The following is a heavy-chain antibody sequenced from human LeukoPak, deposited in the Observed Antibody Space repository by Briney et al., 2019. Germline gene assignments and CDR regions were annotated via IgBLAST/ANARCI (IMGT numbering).Heavy chain of an antibody. J-gene: IGHJ5*02. D-gene: IGHD3-3*01. Sequence: SETLSLTCTVSGGSISSSSYYWSWIRQPAGKGLEWIGRIYTSGSTNYNPSLKSRVTMSVDTSKNQFSLKLSSVTAADTAVYYCARSPESGNNWFDPWGQGTLVTVSS. CDR3: ARSPESGNNWFDP. V-gene: IGHV4-61*02. CDR2: IYTSGST. CDR1: GGSISSSSYY.